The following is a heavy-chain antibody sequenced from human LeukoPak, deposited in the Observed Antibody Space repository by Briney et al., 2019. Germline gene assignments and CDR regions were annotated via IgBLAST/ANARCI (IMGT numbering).Heavy chain of an antibody. J-gene: IGHJ4*02. CDR2: ISPGGPT. CDR1: GFPLSSHG. Sequence: GGSLRLSCAGSGFPLSSHGMNWVRQAPGKGLEWVSGISPGGPTYYADSVKGRFTISRDDYKNTMYLQMKNLRAEDTAVYYCAKDGAWLRFDDWGQGILVTVSS. CDR3: AKDGAWLRFDD. V-gene: IGHV3-23*01. D-gene: IGHD5-12*01.